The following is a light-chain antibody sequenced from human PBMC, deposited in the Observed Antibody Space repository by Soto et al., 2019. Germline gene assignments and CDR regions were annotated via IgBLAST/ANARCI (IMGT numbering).Light chain of an antibody. CDR2: EIN. Sequence: QSVLTQPPSVSEAPGQRVTISCTGSSANIGAGYEAHWYQQVPGTAPKLLIYEINNRPSGVPDRFSGYKSGTSASLAITGLQAEDEAEYYCQSYDSSLSGYVFGTGTKVTVL. J-gene: IGLJ1*01. CDR3: QSYDSSLSGYV. V-gene: IGLV1-40*01. CDR1: SANIGAGYE.